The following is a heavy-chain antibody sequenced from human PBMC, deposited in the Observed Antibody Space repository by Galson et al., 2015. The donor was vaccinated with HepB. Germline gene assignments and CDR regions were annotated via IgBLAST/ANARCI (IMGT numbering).Heavy chain of an antibody. CDR2: IIPIFGTA. CDR3: AREVITFGGVIVIPPPSVGTNWFDP. Sequence: SVKVSCKASGGTFSSYAISWVRQAPGQGLEWMGGIIPIFGTANYAQKFQGRVTITADESTSTAYMELSSLRSEDTAVYYCAREVITFGGVIVIPPPSVGTNWFDPWGQGTLVTVSS. J-gene: IGHJ5*02. D-gene: IGHD3-16*02. V-gene: IGHV1-69*13. CDR1: GGTFSSYA.